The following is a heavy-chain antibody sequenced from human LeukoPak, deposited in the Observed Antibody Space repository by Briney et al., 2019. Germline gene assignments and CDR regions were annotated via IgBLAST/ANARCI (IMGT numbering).Heavy chain of an antibody. CDR2: ISAYNGNT. D-gene: IGHD3-9*01. CDR3: ARDQGYFEPYYYYMDV. Sequence: ASVKVSCKASGYTFTSYGISWVRQAPGQGLEWMGWISAYNGNTNYAQKLQGRVTMTTDTSTSTGYMELRSLRSDDTAVYYCARDQGYFEPYYYYMDVWGKGTTVTISS. V-gene: IGHV1-18*01. J-gene: IGHJ6*03. CDR1: GYTFTSYG.